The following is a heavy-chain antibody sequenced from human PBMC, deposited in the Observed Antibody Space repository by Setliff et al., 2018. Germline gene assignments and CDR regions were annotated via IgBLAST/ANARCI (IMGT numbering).Heavy chain of an antibody. D-gene: IGHD4-4*01. V-gene: IGHV1-69*13. J-gene: IGHJ4*02. Sequence: SVKVSCKTSGGTFSDNAMSWVRQAPGQGPEWMGGIIATVGGVSYAQKFQGRVTITADESTSTVYMELSSLTSEDTAMYYCARDPRDVYRRGGDCWGPGTLVTVSS. CDR1: GGTFSDNA. CDR3: ARDPRDVYRRGGDC. CDR2: IIATVGGV.